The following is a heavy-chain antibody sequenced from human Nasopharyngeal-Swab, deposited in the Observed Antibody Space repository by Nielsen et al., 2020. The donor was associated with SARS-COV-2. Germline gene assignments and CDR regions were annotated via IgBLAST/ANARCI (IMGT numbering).Heavy chain of an antibody. CDR2: IYPGDSDT. Sequence: GESLKISCKGSGYSFTSYWIGWVRQVPGKGLEWMGIIYPGDSDTRYSPSFQGQVTISAAKSISTAYLQWSSLKASDTAMYYCARRGRNDFWSGYWYFDLWGRGTLVTVSS. V-gene: IGHV5-51*01. D-gene: IGHD3-3*01. J-gene: IGHJ2*01. CDR3: ARRGRNDFWSGYWYFDL. CDR1: GYSFTSYW.